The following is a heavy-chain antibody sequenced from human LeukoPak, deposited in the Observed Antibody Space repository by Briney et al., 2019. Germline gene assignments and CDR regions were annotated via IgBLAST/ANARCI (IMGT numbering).Heavy chain of an antibody. D-gene: IGHD2-2*01. CDR1: DGSFSGYY. V-gene: IGHV4-34*01. Sequence: SETLSLTCAVYDGSFSGYYWSWVRQPPGKGLEWIGEINHSAVTNYNPSLESRVTISVDTSKNQFSLKVNSVTAADTGVYYCARGYCSSIHCFVVGYHYYYMDVWDKVATVIVSS. CDR2: INHSAVT. CDR3: ARGYCSSIHCFVVGYHYYYMDV. J-gene: IGHJ6*03.